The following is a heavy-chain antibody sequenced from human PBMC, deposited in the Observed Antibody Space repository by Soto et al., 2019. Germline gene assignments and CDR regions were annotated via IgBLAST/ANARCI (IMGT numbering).Heavy chain of an antibody. V-gene: IGHV1-18*01. CDR1: GYTVTNFG. CDR3: ARLIPGVQAWFDR. CDR2: ISAYTDTP. Sequence: VKVACKASGYTVTNFGVTCVRRAPGQGLEWMGWISAYTDTPNYAQKFQGRVTMTIDTSTSTAYMDLRSLTSDDTAVYYCARLIPGVQAWFDRWGTGSLV. D-gene: IGHD2-2*01. J-gene: IGHJ5*02.